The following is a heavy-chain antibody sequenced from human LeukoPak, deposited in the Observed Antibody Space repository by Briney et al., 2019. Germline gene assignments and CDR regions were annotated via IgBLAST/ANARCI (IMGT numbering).Heavy chain of an antibody. CDR3: ARGGSGSYYGFADY. CDR1: GGSISSYY. CDR2: IYSSGST. J-gene: IGHJ4*02. Sequence: SETLSLTCTVSGGSISSYYWTWIRQPAGKGLEWIGRIYSSGSTHYNPSLKSRVTISVDTSKNQFSLKLSSVTAADTAVYYCARGGSGSYYGFADYWGQGTLVTVSS. D-gene: IGHD1-26*01. V-gene: IGHV4-4*07.